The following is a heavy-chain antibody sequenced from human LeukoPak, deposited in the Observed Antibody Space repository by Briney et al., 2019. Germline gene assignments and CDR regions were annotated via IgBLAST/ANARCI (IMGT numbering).Heavy chain of an antibody. Sequence: GGSLRLSCAASGFTFSNYAMSWVRQAPGKGLEWVSAISGSGGSTYYADSVKGRFTISRDNAKNSLYLQMNSLRAEDTAVYYCARERAKTNYYYYYMDVWGKGTTVTVSS. V-gene: IGHV3-23*01. CDR3: ARERAKTNYYYYYMDV. J-gene: IGHJ6*03. CDR2: ISGSGGST. CDR1: GFTFSNYA. D-gene: IGHD1-26*01.